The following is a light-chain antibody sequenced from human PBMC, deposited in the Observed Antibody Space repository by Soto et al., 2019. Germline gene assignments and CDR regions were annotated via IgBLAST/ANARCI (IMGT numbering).Light chain of an antibody. CDR2: WAS. CDR1: QSVLYSSNNKNY. J-gene: IGKJ1*01. CDR3: QQYYGTLRT. Sequence: DIVMTQSPDSLAVSLGERATINCKSSQSVLYSSNNKNYLAWYQQKPGQPPKLLIYWASTRESGVPDRCSGSGSETDFTLTISSLQAEDVAVYSCQQYYGTLRTVGQGTKVEIK. V-gene: IGKV4-1*01.